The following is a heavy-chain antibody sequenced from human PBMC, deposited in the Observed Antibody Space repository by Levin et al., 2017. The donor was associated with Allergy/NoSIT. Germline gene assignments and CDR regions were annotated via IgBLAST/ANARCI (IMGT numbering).Heavy chain of an antibody. CDR1: GGSISSSY. V-gene: IGHV4-59*08. CDR2: IYYTGST. J-gene: IGHJ6*03. CDR3: ARRSHYDYYMDV. Sequence: PSPTLSLPCTVSGGSISSSYWSWIRQPPGKGLEWIGYIYYTGSTNYNPSLKSRVTISVDTSKNQFSLKLSSVTAADTAVYYCARRSHYDYYMDVWGKGTTVTVSS.